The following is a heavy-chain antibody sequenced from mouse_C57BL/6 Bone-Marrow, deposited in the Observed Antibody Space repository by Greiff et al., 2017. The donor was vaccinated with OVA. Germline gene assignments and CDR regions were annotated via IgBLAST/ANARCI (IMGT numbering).Heavy chain of an antibody. V-gene: IGHV1-61*01. CDR1: GYTFTSYW. Sequence: QVQLKQPGAELVRPGSSVKLSCKASGYTFTSYWMDWVKQRPGQGLEWIGNIYPSDSETHYNQKFKDKATLTVDKSSSTAYMQLSSLTSEDSAVYYCAREGFITTVVATRYYAMDYWGQGTSVTVSS. J-gene: IGHJ4*01. D-gene: IGHD1-1*01. CDR3: AREGFITTVVATRYYAMDY. CDR2: IYPSDSET.